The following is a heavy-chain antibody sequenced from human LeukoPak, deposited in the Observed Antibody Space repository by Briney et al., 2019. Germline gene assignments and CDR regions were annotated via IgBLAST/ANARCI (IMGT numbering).Heavy chain of an antibody. Sequence: PGGSLRLSCAASGFTFHSYNMNWVRQAPGKGLEWVSYISSSTGTTFYAGSVKGRFTVSRDNARNSLYLQMNSLRAEDTAVYYCARDYYDSSGYYYGAYWGRGTLVTVSS. CDR2: ISSSTGTT. J-gene: IGHJ4*02. V-gene: IGHV3-48*04. CDR1: GFTFHSYN. CDR3: ARDYYDSSGYYYGAY. D-gene: IGHD3-22*01.